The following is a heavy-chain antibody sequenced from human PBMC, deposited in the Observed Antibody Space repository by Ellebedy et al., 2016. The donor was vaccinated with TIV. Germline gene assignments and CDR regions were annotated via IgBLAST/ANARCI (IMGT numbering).Heavy chain of an antibody. Sequence: GESLKISCTTSGFIFSGHYMNWVRQAPGKGLEWVSSISGSSSYIYYADSVKGRFTISRDNAKNSMYLQMNSLRAEDKAVYYCAKKVPAPTTVPPSRYFDLWGRGTLVTVSS. V-gene: IGHV3-21*01. J-gene: IGHJ2*01. CDR3: AKKVPAPTTVPPSRYFDL. CDR2: ISGSSSYI. D-gene: IGHD4-17*01. CDR1: GFIFSGHY.